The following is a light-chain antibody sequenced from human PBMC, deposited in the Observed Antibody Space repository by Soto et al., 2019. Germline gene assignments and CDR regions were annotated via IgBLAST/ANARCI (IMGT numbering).Light chain of an antibody. CDR1: QSVSGY. CDR3: QQRSNWGLT. Sequence: EIVLAQSPATLSLSPGERATLSCRASQSVSGYLAWYQQKPGQAPRLLIYDASNRATGIPARFSGSGSGTDFTLTTSNLEPEDFAVYYCQQRSNWGLTFGGGTKVEIK. CDR2: DAS. V-gene: IGKV3-11*01. J-gene: IGKJ4*01.